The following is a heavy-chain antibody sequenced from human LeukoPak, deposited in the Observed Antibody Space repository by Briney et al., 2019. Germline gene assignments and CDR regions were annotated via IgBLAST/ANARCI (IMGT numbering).Heavy chain of an antibody. D-gene: IGHD3-22*01. CDR2: ISSSSSYI. V-gene: IGHV3-21*01. Sequence: GGSLRLSCAASGFTFSSYSMNWVRQAPGKGLEWVSSISSSSSYIYYADSVKGRFTISGDNAKNSLYLQMNSLRAEDTAVYYCARSSSGYYGQGYWGQGTLVTVSS. CDR1: GFTFSSYS. J-gene: IGHJ4*02. CDR3: ARSSSGYYGQGY.